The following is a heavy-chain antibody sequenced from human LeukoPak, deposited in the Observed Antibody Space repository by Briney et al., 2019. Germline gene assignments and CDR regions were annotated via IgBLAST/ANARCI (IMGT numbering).Heavy chain of an antibody. J-gene: IGHJ4*02. V-gene: IGHV4-39*01. D-gene: IGHD3/OR15-3a*01. CDR3: ARQTGSGLFILP. Sequence: SQTLSLTCTVSGGSISSGSYYWGWIRQPPGKGLEWIGSIYYSGNTYYNASLKSQVSISIDTSKNQFSLRLTSVTAAGTAVYYCARQTGSGLFILPGGQGTLVTVSS. CDR1: GGSISSGSYY. CDR2: IYYSGNT.